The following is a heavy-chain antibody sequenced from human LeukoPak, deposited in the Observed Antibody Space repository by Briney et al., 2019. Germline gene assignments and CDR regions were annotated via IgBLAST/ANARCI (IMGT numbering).Heavy chain of an antibody. CDR2: INPNSGGT. CDR3: ATAGDRHFDY. Sequence: ASGKVSFKASGYTFSDCYMRWVRQAPGQGLEWMGWINPNSGGTHYAQKFQGRVTMTRDTSISTVYMEVSSLRSDDTAVSYWATAGDRHFDYWGQGTLVTVSS. V-gene: IGHV1-2*02. J-gene: IGHJ4*02. CDR1: GYTFSDCY. D-gene: IGHD3-10*01.